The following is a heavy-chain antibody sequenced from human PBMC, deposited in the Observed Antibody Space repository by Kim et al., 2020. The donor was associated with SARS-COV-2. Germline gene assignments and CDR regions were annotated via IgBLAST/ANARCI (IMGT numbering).Heavy chain of an antibody. D-gene: IGHD1-26*01. Sequence: YDHPSLKSRITMSVARSKNQFSLKLTSVTAADTAVYYCARGGGATIPFDYWGQGTLVTVSS. V-gene: IGHV4-30-2*01. J-gene: IGHJ4*02. CDR3: ARGGGATIPFDY.